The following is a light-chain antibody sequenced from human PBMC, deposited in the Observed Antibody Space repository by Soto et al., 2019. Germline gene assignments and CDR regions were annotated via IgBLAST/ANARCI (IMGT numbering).Light chain of an antibody. J-gene: IGLJ3*02. Sequence: QCALTQPASVSGSPGQSITISCTGTSSDVGSYNLVSWYQQHPGKAPKLMIYEGSKRPSGVSNRFSGSKSGNTASLTISGLQAEGEADYYCCSYAGSSAWVFGGGTKLTVL. CDR2: EGS. V-gene: IGLV2-23*01. CDR3: CSYAGSSAWV. CDR1: SSDVGSYNL.